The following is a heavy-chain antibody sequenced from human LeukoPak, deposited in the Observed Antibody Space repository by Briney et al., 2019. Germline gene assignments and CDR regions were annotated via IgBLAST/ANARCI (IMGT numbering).Heavy chain of an antibody. CDR3: ATLWLGGSYPGYSWFDP. J-gene: IGHJ5*02. CDR2: FDPEDGET. D-gene: IGHD1-26*01. CDR1: GYTLTELS. V-gene: IGHV1-24*01. Sequence: GASVKVSCKVSGYTLTELSMHWVRQAPGKGLEWMGGFDPEDGETIYAQKFQGRVTMTEDTSTDTAYMELSSLRSEDTAVYYCATLWLGGSYPGYSWFDPWGQGTLVTVSS.